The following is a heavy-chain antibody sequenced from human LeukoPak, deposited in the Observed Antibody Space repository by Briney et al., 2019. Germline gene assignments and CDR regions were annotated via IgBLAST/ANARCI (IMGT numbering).Heavy chain of an antibody. J-gene: IGHJ4*02. CDR3: ARDLSKDYGEVSDY. Sequence: GGSLRLSCAASGFTFSTYAMHWVRQAPGKGLEWVAIISYDGNNKYYADSVKGRFTISRDNSKNTLYLQMNSLRAEDTAVYYCARDLSKDYGEVSDYWGQGTLVTVSS. D-gene: IGHD4-17*01. V-gene: IGHV3-30*14. CDR1: GFTFSTYA. CDR2: ISYDGNNK.